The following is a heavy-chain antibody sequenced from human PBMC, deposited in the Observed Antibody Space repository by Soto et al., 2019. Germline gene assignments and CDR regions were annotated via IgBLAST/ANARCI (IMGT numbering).Heavy chain of an antibody. D-gene: IGHD3-10*01. V-gene: IGHV3-23*01. J-gene: IGHJ4*02. CDR2: ISGGGDST. Sequence: EVQLLESGGGLVQPGGSLRLSCAASGFTFNNYAMTWVRKAPGKVLELVSAISGGGDSTSYADSVKGRFSVSRNGSKNTLSLQMSSLRAEHTALYYCAKGRGGSGSLTPRVDFCGQGTLVTVSS. CDR3: AKGRGGSGSLTPRVDF. CDR1: GFTFNNYA.